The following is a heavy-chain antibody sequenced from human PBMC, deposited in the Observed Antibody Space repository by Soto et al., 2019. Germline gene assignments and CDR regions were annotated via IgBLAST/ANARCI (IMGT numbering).Heavy chain of an antibody. D-gene: IGHD3-22*01. Sequence: QITLKESGPTLVKPTQTLTLTCTFSGFSLSTSGVGVGWIRQPPGKALEWLALIYWDDDKRYSPSLKSRLTITKDTSKNQVVLTMTNMDPVDTATYYCVHRASRYYYDSSGYYGGSGFDYWGQGTLVTVSS. V-gene: IGHV2-5*02. CDR2: IYWDDDK. CDR3: VHRASRYYYDSSGYYGGSGFDY. CDR1: GFSLSTSGVG. J-gene: IGHJ4*02.